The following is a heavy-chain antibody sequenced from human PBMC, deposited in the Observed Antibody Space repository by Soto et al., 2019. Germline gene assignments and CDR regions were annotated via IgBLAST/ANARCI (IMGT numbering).Heavy chain of an antibody. CDR1: GFTFTNYG. D-gene: IGHD6-13*01. CDR2: IWYDGSNK. V-gene: IGHV3-33*01. Sequence: QVQLVESGGGVVQPRRSLRLSCAASGFTFTNYGMHWVRQAPGKGLEWVAVIWYDGSNKYYADSVKGRFTISRDNSKNALYLQMNRRRAEDTAVYYCAREQQQLFDCWGRGTLVTVAS. CDR3: AREQQQLFDC. J-gene: IGHJ4*02.